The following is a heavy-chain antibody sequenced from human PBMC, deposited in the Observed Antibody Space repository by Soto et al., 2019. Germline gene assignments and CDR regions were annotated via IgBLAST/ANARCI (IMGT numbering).Heavy chain of an antibody. D-gene: IGHD3-3*01. J-gene: IGHJ4*02. CDR3: RARLSNLWSGDYSDY. CDR1: GLTFTDAW. V-gene: IGHV3-15*01. Sequence: GGSLRLSCTASGLTFTDAWMSWVRQAPGKGLEWVGRIKSKNDGGTRDYAAPVQGRFTISRDDSKNTLYLQMNSLKTEATGVYFCRARLSNLWSGDYSDYWGQGTLVTVSS. CDR2: IKSKNDGGTR.